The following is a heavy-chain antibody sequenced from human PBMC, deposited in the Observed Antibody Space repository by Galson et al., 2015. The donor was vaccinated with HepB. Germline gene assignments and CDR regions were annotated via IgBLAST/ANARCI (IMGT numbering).Heavy chain of an antibody. CDR3: ARDWDTGNLALDI. CDR1: GFTFSYFW. V-gene: IGHV3-7*01. CDR2: IKKDGGEK. J-gene: IGHJ3*02. Sequence: SLRLSCAASGFTFSYFWMSWVRQAPGKGLEWVANIKKDGGEKYYVDSVKGRFTISRDNAKNSLYLQMNSLRAEDTAVYYCARDWDTGNLALDIWGQGTMVTVSS. D-gene: IGHD1-26*01.